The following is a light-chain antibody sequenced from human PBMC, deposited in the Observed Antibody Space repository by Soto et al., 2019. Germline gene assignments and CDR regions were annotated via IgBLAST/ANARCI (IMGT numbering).Light chain of an antibody. V-gene: IGKV1-39*01. Sequence: DIQMTQSPSSLSAAIGDRVTITCRASQSIKNYLNWYQHKPGAAPKLLILGASNLESGVPSRFSGSGWGTEFILSISSLQPEDFATYYCQQGYSTSPITFGQGTRVEIK. CDR1: QSIKNY. J-gene: IGKJ5*01. CDR3: QQGYSTSPIT. CDR2: GAS.